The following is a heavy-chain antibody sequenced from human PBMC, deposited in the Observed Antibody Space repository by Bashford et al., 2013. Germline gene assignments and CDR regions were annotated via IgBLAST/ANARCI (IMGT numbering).Heavy chain of an antibody. D-gene: IGHD6-25*01. Sequence: GESLKISCKGSGYTFTNFWIGWVRQMPGKGLEWMGIIYPGDSDIRYSPSFQGQVTISADKSINTAYLQWSSLKASDTAIYYCARYSLPPGDSSGGFFDFWGQGTLVTVSS. CDR2: IYPGDSDI. CDR3: ARYSLPPGDSSGGFFDF. V-gene: IGHV5-51*01. J-gene: IGHJ4*02. CDR1: GYTFTNFW.